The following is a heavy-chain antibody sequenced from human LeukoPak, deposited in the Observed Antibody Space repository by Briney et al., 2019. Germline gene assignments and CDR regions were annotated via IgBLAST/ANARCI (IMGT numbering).Heavy chain of an antibody. CDR2: ISFDGANK. J-gene: IGHJ4*02. D-gene: IGHD4-17*01. CDR3: AKSYGAHYLFEY. CDR1: GFAFSSFG. Sequence: GGSLRLSCAASGFAFSSFGMHWVRQAPGKRLEWVAVISFDGANKYYAASVRGRFTISRDISKKTLFLQMNNLRPEDTAVYFCAKSYGAHYLFEYWGQGTLVTVSS. V-gene: IGHV3-30*18.